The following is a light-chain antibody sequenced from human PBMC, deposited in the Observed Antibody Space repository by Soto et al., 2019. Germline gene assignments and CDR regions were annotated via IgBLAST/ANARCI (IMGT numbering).Light chain of an antibody. CDR2: GAS. CDR3: QQFYTWPRT. CDR1: QSVSTN. J-gene: IGKJ1*01. V-gene: IGKV3-15*01. Sequence: EIVLTQSPATLSASPGERATLSCRASQSVSTNLAWYQQKPGQAPSLLIYGASSRFTGVPARFSGSGSGTQFTLTISSLQSEDFAVYYCQQFYTWPRTFGQGTKVDIK.